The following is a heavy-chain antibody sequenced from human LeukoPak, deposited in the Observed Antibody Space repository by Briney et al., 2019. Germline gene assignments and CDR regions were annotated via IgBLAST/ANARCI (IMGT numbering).Heavy chain of an antibody. CDR2: ISVYNGET. D-gene: IGHD2-21*01. Sequence: ASVKVSCKASGYTFTSYYMHWVRQAPGQGLEWMGWISVYNGETNYAQKLQGRVTMTTDTSTSTAYMELRSLRSDDTAVYYCARYDAYGGYFDYWGQGTLVIVSS. CDR1: GYTFTSYY. V-gene: IGHV1-18*04. CDR3: ARYDAYGGYFDY. J-gene: IGHJ4*02.